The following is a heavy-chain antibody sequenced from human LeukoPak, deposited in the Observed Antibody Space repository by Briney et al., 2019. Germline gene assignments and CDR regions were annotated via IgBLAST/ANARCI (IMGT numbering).Heavy chain of an antibody. CDR1: GGSICSGDYY. CDR3: ARARELDY. CDR2: THASGTT. D-gene: IGHD3-10*01. Sequence: SETLSLTCTVSGGSICSGDYYWSWIRQPPGKALEWIGYTHASGTTYCNPSLKSRVSMSVDGAKNQFSLKLNSVTAADTAVYYCARARELDYWGPGTQVTVSS. J-gene: IGHJ4*02. V-gene: IGHV4-30-4*01.